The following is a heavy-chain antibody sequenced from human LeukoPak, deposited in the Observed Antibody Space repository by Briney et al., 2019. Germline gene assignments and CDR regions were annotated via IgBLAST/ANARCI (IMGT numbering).Heavy chain of an antibody. CDR3: ARHMSWSGYPNVDY. V-gene: IGHV4-39*01. J-gene: IGHJ4*02. CDR2: IYYSGST. Sequence: KPSGTLSLTCTVTGASISSSSYYWGWIRQPPGKGLEWIGSIYYSGSTYYNPSLKSRVTISLDTSKNQFSLRLMSATAADTAVYYCARHMSWSGYPNVDYWGQGTLVTVSS. D-gene: IGHD3-3*01. CDR1: GASISSSSYY.